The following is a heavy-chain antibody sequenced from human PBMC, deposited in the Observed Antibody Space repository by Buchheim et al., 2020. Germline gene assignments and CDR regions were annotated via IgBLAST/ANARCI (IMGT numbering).Heavy chain of an antibody. CDR1: GVTVSNSP. CDR3: ARDLRVGATTDALDI. J-gene: IGHJ3*02. CDR2: LYSGGNT. D-gene: IGHD1-26*01. Sequence: EVQLVESGGGLVQPGGSLRLSCAASGVTVSNSPMVWVRQAPGRGLEWVSILYSGGNTYYADSVKGRFTISRDNSKNMFYLQMNSLRAEDTGVYYCARDLRVGATTDALDIWGQGT. V-gene: IGHV3-66*01.